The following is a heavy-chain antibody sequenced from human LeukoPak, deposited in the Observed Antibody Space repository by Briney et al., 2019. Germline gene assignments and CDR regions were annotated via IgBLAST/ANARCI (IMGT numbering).Heavy chain of an antibody. V-gene: IGHV3-33*01. CDR1: GFTFSSYG. CDR3: ARDSGTGYSSSWYGYYYMDV. Sequence: PGGSLRLSCAASGFTFSSYGMHWVHQAPGKGLEWVAVIWYDGSNKYYADSVKGRFTISRDNSKNTLYLQMNSLRAEDTAVYYCARDSGTGYSSSWYGYYYMDVWGKGTTVTVSS. CDR2: IWYDGSNK. J-gene: IGHJ6*03. D-gene: IGHD6-13*01.